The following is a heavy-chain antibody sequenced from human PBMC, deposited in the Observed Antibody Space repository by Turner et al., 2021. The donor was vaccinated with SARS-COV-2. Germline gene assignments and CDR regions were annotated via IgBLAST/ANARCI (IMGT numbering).Heavy chain of an antibody. J-gene: IGHJ4*02. D-gene: IGHD5-18*01. CDR2: IYSGGST. CDR1: GFTVRSNY. CDR3: ARVGSYGRRDVDY. Sequence: EVQLVESGGGLIQPGGSLRLSCAASGFTVRSNYMSWVRQAPGKGLEWVSVIYSGGSTYYADSVKGRFTISRDNSKNTLYLQMNSLRAEDTAVYYCARVGSYGRRDVDYWGQGTLVTVSS. V-gene: IGHV3-53*01.